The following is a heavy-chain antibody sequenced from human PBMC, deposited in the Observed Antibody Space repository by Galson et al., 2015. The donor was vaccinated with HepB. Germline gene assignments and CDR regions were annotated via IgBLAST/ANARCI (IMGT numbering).Heavy chain of an antibody. D-gene: IGHD1-26*01. Sequence: SLRLSCAASGFTFSSYAMSWVRQAPGKGLEWVSAISGSGGSTYYADSVKGRFTISRDNSKNTLYLQMNSLRAEDTAVYYCAIYSGSYFGYYHYGMDVWGQGTTVTVSS. CDR2: ISGSGGST. CDR1: GFTFSSYA. V-gene: IGHV3-23*01. J-gene: IGHJ6*02. CDR3: AIYSGSYFGYYHYGMDV.